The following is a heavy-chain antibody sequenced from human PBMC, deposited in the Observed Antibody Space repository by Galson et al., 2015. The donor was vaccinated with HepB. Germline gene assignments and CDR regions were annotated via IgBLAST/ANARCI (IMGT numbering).Heavy chain of an antibody. Sequence: SCKASGYTFTGYYMHWVRQAPGQGLEWMGWINPNSGGTNYAQKFQGRVTMTRDTSISTAYMELSRLRSDDTAVYYCARDRYDFWSGYNFDYWGQGTLVTVSS. J-gene: IGHJ4*02. V-gene: IGHV1-2*02. CDR3: ARDRYDFWSGYNFDY. CDR2: INPNSGGT. D-gene: IGHD3-3*01. CDR1: GYTFTGYY.